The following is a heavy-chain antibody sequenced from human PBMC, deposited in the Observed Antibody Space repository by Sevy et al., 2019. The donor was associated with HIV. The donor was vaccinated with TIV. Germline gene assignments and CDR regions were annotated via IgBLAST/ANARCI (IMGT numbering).Heavy chain of an antibody. CDR1: GYTFTSSG. CDR2: ISAYNGNT. V-gene: IGHV1-18*01. D-gene: IGHD6-19*01. CDR3: ARGGWYIDDYYYYGMDV. Sequence: ASVKVSCKASGYTFTSSGISWVRQAPGQGLEWTGWISAYNGNTNYAQKLQGRVTMTTDTSTSTAYMELRSLRSDDTAVYYCARGGWYIDDYYYYGMDVWGQGTTVTVSS. J-gene: IGHJ6*02.